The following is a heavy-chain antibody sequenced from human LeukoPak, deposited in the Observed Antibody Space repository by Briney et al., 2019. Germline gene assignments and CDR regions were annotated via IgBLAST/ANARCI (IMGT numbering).Heavy chain of an antibody. CDR3: ARATYSGDTSYVFDY. V-gene: IGHV4-4*07. CDR2: LYASGTT. D-gene: IGHD1-26*01. CDR1: GDSISSYY. Sequence: SETLSLTCTVSGDSISSYYWNWFRQPAGKGLEWIGRLYASGTTSYNPFLESRVSMSLDTSKNQFSLKLNSVTAADTAVYYCARATYSGDTSYVFDYWGQGTLVSVSS. J-gene: IGHJ4*02.